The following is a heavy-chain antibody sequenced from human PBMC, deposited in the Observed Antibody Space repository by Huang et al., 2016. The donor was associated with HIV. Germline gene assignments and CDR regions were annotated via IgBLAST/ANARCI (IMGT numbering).Heavy chain of an antibody. CDR1: GFTFSSYG. D-gene: IGHD6-19*01. Sequence: QVQLVESGGGVVQPGRSLSLSCAASGFTFSSYGMHWVRQAPGKGLEWVAVISYDGSNKFYADSVKGRFTISRDNSKNTLYLQMNSLRVEDTAVYYCAQARGKVAGTFAWGQGTLVTVSS. J-gene: IGHJ5*02. V-gene: IGHV3-30*18. CDR3: AQARGKVAGTFA. CDR2: ISYDGSNK.